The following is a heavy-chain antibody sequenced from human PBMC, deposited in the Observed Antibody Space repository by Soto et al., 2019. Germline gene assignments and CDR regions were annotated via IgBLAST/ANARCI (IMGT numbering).Heavy chain of an antibody. Sequence: EVQLVESGGGLVQPGRSLRLSCAASGFTFDDYAMHWVRQGPGKGLEWVSGISWNSGIIGYADSVKGRFTISRDNAKNSLYLQMNSLRAEDTALYYCAKDVWPVGGTTGAFDLGGQGTMVTVSS. J-gene: IGHJ3*01. CDR2: ISWNSGII. D-gene: IGHD1-26*01. CDR1: GFTFDDYA. CDR3: AKDVWPVGGTTGAFDL. V-gene: IGHV3-9*01.